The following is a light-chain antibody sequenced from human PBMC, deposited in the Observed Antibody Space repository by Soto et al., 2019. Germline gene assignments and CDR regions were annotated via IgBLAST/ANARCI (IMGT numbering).Light chain of an antibody. CDR2: EGT. Sequence: QSALTQPASVSGSPGQSITISCTGSSTNIGSSSLVSWYQQYPGKAPKLMIYEGTKRPSGLSDRFSGSKSGNTASLTISGLQAEDEADYFCCSYAGSDNYVLFGGGTKLTVL. J-gene: IGLJ2*01. CDR3: CSYAGSDNYVL. CDR1: STNIGSSSL. V-gene: IGLV2-23*01.